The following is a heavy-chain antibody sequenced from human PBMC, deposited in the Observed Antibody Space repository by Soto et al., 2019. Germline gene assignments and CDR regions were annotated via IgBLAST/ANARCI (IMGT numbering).Heavy chain of an antibody. V-gene: IGHV1-69*01. CDR2: IIPIFGTA. CDR1: GGTFSSYA. Sequence: QVQLVQSGAEVKKPGSSVKVSCKASGGTFSSYAISWVRQAPGQGLEWMGGIIPIFGTANYAQKFQGRVTITADESTRTADVELSSLGSEDAAVYSCASSYYDSGGYSYHAEYFQHWGQGTLVTVSS. D-gene: IGHD3-22*01. CDR3: ASSYYDSGGYSYHAEYFQH. J-gene: IGHJ1*01.